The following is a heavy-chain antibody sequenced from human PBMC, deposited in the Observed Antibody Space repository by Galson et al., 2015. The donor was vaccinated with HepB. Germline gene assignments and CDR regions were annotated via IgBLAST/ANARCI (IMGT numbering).Heavy chain of an antibody. CDR3: ARDWDSSGWYPGPTKNDY. CDR2: INTNTGNP. D-gene: IGHD6-19*01. V-gene: IGHV7-4-1*02. Sequence: SVKVSCKASGYTFTSYAMNWVRQAPGQGLEWMGWINTNTGNPTYAQGFTGRFVFSLDTSVSTAYLQISSLKAEDTAVYYCARDWDSSGWYPGPTKNDYWGQGTLVTVSS. CDR1: GYTFTSYA. J-gene: IGHJ4*02.